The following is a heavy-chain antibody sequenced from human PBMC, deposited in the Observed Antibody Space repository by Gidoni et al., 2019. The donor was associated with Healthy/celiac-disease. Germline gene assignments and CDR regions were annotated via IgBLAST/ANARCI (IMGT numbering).Heavy chain of an antibody. D-gene: IGHD2-8*01. Sequence: QVQLVESGGGVVQPGRSLRLSCAASGFTFSSYAMHWVRQAPGKGLAWVAVISYDGSNKYYADSVKGRFTISRDNSKNTLYLQMNSLRAEDTAVYYCARGGYCTNGVCLTLTYYYYYGMDVWGQGTTVTVSS. CDR2: ISYDGSNK. J-gene: IGHJ6*02. V-gene: IGHV3-30-3*01. CDR3: ARGGYCTNGVCLTLTYYYYYGMDV. CDR1: GFTFSSYA.